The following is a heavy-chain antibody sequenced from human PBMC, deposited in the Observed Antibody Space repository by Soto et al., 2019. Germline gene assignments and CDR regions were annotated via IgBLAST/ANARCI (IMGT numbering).Heavy chain of an antibody. J-gene: IGHJ4*02. CDR2: FYHSGST. V-gene: IGHV4-38-2*01. CDR1: GHSISSGYY. Sequence: SETLSLTCAVPGHSISSGYYWGWIRQPPGKGLEWIGSFYHSGSTYYNPSLKSRVTISVDTSKNQFSLKLSSVTAADTAVYYCARGEYYGSGNYFDYWGQGTLVTVSS. CDR3: ARGEYYGSGNYFDY. D-gene: IGHD3-10*01.